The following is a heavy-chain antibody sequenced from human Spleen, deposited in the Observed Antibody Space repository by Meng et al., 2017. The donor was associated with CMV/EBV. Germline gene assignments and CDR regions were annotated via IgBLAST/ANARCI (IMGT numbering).Heavy chain of an antibody. J-gene: IGHJ4*02. D-gene: IGHD3-3*01. CDR3: AKDQGGPDFWSGYYDY. Sequence: GESLKISCAASEFTFDDYSIFGVRQAPAKGLEWVSLFSWDDGTTECADSVKGRFTISRDTSTNSLYLQMNSLRTEDTALYYCAKDQGGPDFWSGYYDYWGQGTLVTVSS. V-gene: IGHV3-43*01. CDR2: FSWDDGTT. CDR1: EFTFDDYS.